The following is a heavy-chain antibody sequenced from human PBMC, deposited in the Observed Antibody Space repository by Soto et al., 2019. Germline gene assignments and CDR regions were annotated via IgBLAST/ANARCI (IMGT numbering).Heavy chain of an antibody. Sequence: PGGSLRLSCAASGFTFSSYWMSWVRQAPGKGLEWVANIKQDGSEKYYVDSVKGRFTISRDNAKNSLYLQMNSLRAEDTAVYYCAMTTRGRSPPADYWGQGTLVTVSS. V-gene: IGHV3-7*01. J-gene: IGHJ4*02. CDR1: GFTFSSYW. D-gene: IGHD1-1*01. CDR2: IKQDGSEK. CDR3: AMTTRGRSPPADY.